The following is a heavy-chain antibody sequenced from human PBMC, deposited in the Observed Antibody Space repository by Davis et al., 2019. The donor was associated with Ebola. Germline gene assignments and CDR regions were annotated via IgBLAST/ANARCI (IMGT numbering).Heavy chain of an antibody. CDR3: ARDVRGITGPSEY. V-gene: IGHV1-18*01. CDR2: ISTYNGIT. J-gene: IGHJ4*02. D-gene: IGHD1-1*01. Sequence: ASVKVSCKASGYSFTDDGISWVRQAPGQGLEWMGWISTYNGITNYAQKVQGRITMTTDTSTSTAYMELRSLRSDDTARYYCARDVRGITGPSEYWGQGTLVTVSS. CDR1: GYSFTDDG.